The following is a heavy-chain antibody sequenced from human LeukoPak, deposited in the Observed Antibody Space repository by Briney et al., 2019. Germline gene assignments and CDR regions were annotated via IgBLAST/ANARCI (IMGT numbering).Heavy chain of an antibody. CDR2: INPSGGST. J-gene: IGHJ5*02. V-gene: IGHV1-46*01. CDR3: VRVKAMGDGWFDP. CDR1: GYTFTSYY. Sequence: ASVKVSCKASGYTFTSYYMHWERQAPGQGLEWMGIINPSGGSTSYAQKFQGRVTMTRDTSTSTVYMELSSLRSEDTAVYYCVRVKAMGDGWFDPWGQGTLVTVSS. D-gene: IGHD3-16*01.